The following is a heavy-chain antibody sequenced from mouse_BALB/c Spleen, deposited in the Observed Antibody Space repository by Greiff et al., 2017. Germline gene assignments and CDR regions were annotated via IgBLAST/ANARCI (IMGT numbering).Heavy chain of an antibody. CDR1: GFTFSSYA. D-gene: IGHD1-1*01. CDR2: ISSGGSYT. CDR3: ARGPPTVVARGYFDY. J-gene: IGHJ2*01. Sequence: EVKLMESGGGLVKPGGSLKLSCAASGFTFSSYAMSWVRQSPEKRLEWVAEISSGGSYTYYPDTVTGRFTISRDNAKNTLYLEMSSLRSEDTAMYYCARGPPTVVARGYFDYWGQGTTLTVSS. V-gene: IGHV5-9-4*01.